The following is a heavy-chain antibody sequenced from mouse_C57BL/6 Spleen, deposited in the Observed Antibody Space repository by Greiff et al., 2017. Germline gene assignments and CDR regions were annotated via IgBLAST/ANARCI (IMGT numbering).Heavy chain of an antibody. V-gene: IGHV1-26*01. CDR2: INPNNGGT. CDR1: GYTFTDYY. J-gene: IGHJ2*01. Sequence: EVQLQQSGPELVKPGASVKISCKASGYTFTDYYMNWVKQSPGKSLEWIGDINPNNGGTSYNQKFKGKATVTVDKSSSTAYMELRSLTSEDSAVYYGARGEVDYWGQGTTLTVSS. CDR3: ARGEVDY.